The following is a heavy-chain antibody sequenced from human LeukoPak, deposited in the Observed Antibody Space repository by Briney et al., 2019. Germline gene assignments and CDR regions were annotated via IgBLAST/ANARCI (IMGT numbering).Heavy chain of an antibody. CDR3: ARGDYGDADFAFDI. CDR2: IYYSGST. Sequence: SETLSLTCTVSGGSISSGGYYWSWIRQHPGKGLEWIGYIYYSGSTYCNPSLKSRVTISVDTSKNQFSLKLSSVTAADTAVYYCARGDYGDADFAFDIWGQGTMVTVSS. V-gene: IGHV4-31*03. CDR1: GGSISSGGYY. D-gene: IGHD4-17*01. J-gene: IGHJ3*02.